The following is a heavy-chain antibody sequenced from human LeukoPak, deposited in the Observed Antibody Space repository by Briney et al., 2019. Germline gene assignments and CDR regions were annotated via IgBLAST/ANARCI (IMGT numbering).Heavy chain of an antibody. J-gene: IGHJ4*02. D-gene: IGHD1-26*01. V-gene: IGHV3-48*03. CDR3: AREDVGVLL. CDR1: GFTFSSYE. Sequence: GGSLTLSCAASGFTFSSYEMNWVRQAPGKGLEWVSYISSSGSTIYYADSVKGRFTISRDNAKNSLYLQMNSLRAEDTAVYYCAREDVGVLLWGEGTRDTVSS. CDR2: ISSSGSTI.